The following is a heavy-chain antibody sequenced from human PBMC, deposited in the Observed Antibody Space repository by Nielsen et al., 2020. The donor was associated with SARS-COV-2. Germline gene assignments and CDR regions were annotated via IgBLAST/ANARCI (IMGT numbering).Heavy chain of an antibody. CDR1: GFTFGSSW. CDR2: INSDGRTT. J-gene: IGHJ5*02. CDR3: ARAKFYDSGVDP. V-gene: IGHV3-74*01. Sequence: GGSLRLSCAASGFTFGSSWMHWVRQAPGKGLVWVSRINSDGRTTTYADPVKGRFTISRDNAKNTLYLQMNSLRAEDTAVYYCARAKFYDSGVDPWGQGTLVTVSS. D-gene: IGHD5/OR15-5a*01.